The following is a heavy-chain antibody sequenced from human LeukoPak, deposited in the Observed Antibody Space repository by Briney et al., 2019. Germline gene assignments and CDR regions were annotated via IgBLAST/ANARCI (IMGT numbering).Heavy chain of an antibody. Sequence: PSETLSLTCTVSGDSFSSHYWTWIRQPPGKGLEWIGYISYIGSTTYNPSLKSRVTISIDKSKNQFSLKLRSVTAADAAVLYFARDLVTVTKGFDIWGQGTMVSVSS. D-gene: IGHD4-17*01. CDR3: ARDLVTVTKGFDI. V-gene: IGHV4-59*11. J-gene: IGHJ3*02. CDR2: ISYIGST. CDR1: GDSFSSHY.